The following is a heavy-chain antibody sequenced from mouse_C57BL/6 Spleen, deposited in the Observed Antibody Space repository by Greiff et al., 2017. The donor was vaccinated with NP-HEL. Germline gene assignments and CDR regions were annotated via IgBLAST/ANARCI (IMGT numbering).Heavy chain of an antibody. V-gene: IGHV1-59*01. J-gene: IGHJ1*03. Sequence: VQLQQPGAELVRPGTSVKLSCKASGYTFTSYWMHWVKQRPGQGLEWIGVIDPSDSYTNYNQKFKGKATLTVDTSSSTAYMQLSSLTSEDSAVYYCARGLGRYFDVWGTGTTVTVSS. CDR3: ARGLGRYFDV. CDR1: GYTFTSYW. CDR2: IDPSDSYT.